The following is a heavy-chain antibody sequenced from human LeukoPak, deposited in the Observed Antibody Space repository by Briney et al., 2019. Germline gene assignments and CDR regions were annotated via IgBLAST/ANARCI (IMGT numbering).Heavy chain of an antibody. Sequence: SETLSPTCAVSGVSISSYYWSWIRQPPGKGLEWIGYIYYSGSTNYNPSLKSRVTISVDTSKNQFSLKLSYVTAADTAVYYCGGGSYGMGYFGYWGRDPRHTVSS. CDR3: GGGSYGMGYFGY. CDR2: IYYSGST. J-gene: IGHJ4*03. D-gene: IGHD1-26*01. V-gene: IGHV4-59*08. CDR1: GVSISSYY.